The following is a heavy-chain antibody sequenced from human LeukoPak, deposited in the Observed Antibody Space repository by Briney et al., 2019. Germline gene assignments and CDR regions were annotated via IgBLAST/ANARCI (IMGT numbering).Heavy chain of an antibody. CDR1: GFTFSTYN. Sequence: SGGSLRLSCAASGFTFSTYNMLWVRQTPGKGLEWLFYINSGGSAVHYADSVKDRFTFSRDNAKNSLYLQMNSLGVEDTGIYYCARVGSRGDWFDYWGQGTRVTVSS. J-gene: IGHJ5*01. D-gene: IGHD1-26*01. V-gene: IGHV3-48*01. CDR3: ARVGSRGDWFDY. CDR2: INSGGSAV.